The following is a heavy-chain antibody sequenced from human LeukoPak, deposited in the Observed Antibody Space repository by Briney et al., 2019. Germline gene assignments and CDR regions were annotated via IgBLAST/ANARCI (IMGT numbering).Heavy chain of an antibody. V-gene: IGHV3-23*01. CDR2: ISGSDGST. J-gene: IGHJ4*02. D-gene: IGHD2/OR15-2a*01. CDR3: AKDSAKKYDDY. CDR1: GFTFSSHG. Sequence: GGSLRLSCAASGFTFSSHGMNWVRQAPGKGLEWVSGISGSDGSTNYADSVKGRFTISRENSKNTLYLQMNSLRAEDTAVYYCAKDSAKKYDDYWGQGTLVTVSS.